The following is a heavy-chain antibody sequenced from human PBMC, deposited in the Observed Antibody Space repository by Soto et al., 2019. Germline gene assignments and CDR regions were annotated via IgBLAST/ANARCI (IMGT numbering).Heavy chain of an antibody. J-gene: IGHJ3*02. CDR3: AKDRRPTAVAGAIDI. Sequence: EMQLVESGGGLVQPGRSLRLSCAGSGFTFDEYAMHWVRQTPGKGLEWVSGISWNSGTIAYADSVKGRFTISRDNANNSPHLQMNGLRAEDTALYYCAKDRRPTAVAGAIDIWGQGAMVTVSS. D-gene: IGHD6-19*01. V-gene: IGHV3-9*01. CDR2: ISWNSGTI. CDR1: GFTFDEYA.